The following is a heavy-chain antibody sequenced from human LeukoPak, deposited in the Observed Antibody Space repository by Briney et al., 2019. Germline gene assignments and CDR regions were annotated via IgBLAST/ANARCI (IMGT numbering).Heavy chain of an antibody. CDR3: ARSPSGYRFDY. CDR1: GDSGSRGSFF. Sequence: PSETLSLTCTVSGDSGSRGSFFWTWIRQPPGKGLEWIGYVYYSGSTNYNPSLKSRVTISLDTSKNQFSLRLTSVTAADTAVYYCARSPSGYRFDYWGHGTLVTVSS. D-gene: IGHD3-22*01. CDR2: VYYSGST. J-gene: IGHJ4*01. V-gene: IGHV4-61*01.